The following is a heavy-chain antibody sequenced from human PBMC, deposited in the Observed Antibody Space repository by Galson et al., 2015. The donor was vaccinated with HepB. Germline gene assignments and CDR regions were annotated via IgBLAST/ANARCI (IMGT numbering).Heavy chain of an antibody. D-gene: IGHD6-19*01. V-gene: IGHV3-30*18. Sequence: SLRLSCAASGFTFSNYGMHWVRQAPGKGLEWVAIISHDGSDKFYADSVRGRLSISRDNTANALFLVMNNLRGDDTGVYYCAKDRWTRRVALGGSDYWGQGTVVTVSS. CDR2: ISHDGSDK. CDR3: AKDRWTRRVALGGSDY. J-gene: IGHJ4*02. CDR1: GFTFSNYG.